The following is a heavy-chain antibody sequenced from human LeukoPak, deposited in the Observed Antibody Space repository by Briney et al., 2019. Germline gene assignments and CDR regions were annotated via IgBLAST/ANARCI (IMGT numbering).Heavy chain of an antibody. D-gene: IGHD5-24*01. Sequence: SQTLSLTCTVSGGSISSGSYFWTWIRQPPGKGLEWIGEINHSGSTNYNPSLKSRVTISVDTSKNQFSLKLGSVTAADTAVYYCARWDGYNANFDYWGQGTLVTVSS. CDR2: INHSGST. J-gene: IGHJ4*02. CDR1: GGSISSGSYF. CDR3: ARWDGYNANFDY. V-gene: IGHV4-39*07.